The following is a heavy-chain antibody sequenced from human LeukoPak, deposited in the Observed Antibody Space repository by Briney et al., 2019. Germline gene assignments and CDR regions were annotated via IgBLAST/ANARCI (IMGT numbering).Heavy chain of an antibody. CDR3: ARDLPLGYCSSTSCYPDAFDI. D-gene: IGHD2-2*01. J-gene: IGHJ3*02. CDR2: ISAYNGNT. Sequence: ASVKVSCKASGYTFTSYGISWVRQAPGQGLEWMGWISAYNGNTNYAQKLQGRVTMTTDTSTSTAYMELRSLRSDDTAVYYCARDLPLGYCSSTSCYPDAFDIWGQGTMVTVSS. CDR1: GYTFTSYG. V-gene: IGHV1-18*01.